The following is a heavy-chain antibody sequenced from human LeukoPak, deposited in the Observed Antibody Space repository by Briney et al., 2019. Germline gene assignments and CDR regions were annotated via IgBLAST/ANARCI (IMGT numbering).Heavy chain of an antibody. CDR3: ARDRAREDFWSGYPNYYYYMDV. CDR1: GGSMSSYY. J-gene: IGHJ6*03. D-gene: IGHD3-3*01. V-gene: IGHV4-59*12. CDR2: IYYSGST. Sequence: PSETLSLTCTVSGGSMSSYYWSWIRQPPGKGLEWIGYIYYSGSTKYNPSLKSRVTISEDTSKNQFSLKLSSVTAADTAVYYCARDRAREDFWSGYPNYYYYMDVWGKGTTVTVSS.